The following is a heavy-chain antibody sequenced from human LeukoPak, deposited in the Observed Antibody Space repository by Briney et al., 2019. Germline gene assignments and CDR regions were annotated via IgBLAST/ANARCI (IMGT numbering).Heavy chain of an antibody. V-gene: IGHV5-51*01. CDR2: IYPGDSDT. CDR3: ARGLGWFGGNWFDP. CDR1: GYSFTNNW. Sequence: GESPKISCKASGYSFTNNWIGWVRQMPGKGLEWMGIIYPGDSDTTYNPSFQGQVTISADKSISTAYLQWSSLKASDTAMYYCARGLGWFGGNWFDPWGQGTLVTVSS. J-gene: IGHJ5*02. D-gene: IGHD3-10*01.